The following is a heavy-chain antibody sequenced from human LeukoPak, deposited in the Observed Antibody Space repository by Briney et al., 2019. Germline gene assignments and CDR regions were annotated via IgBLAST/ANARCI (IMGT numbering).Heavy chain of an antibody. Sequence: SETLSLTCTVSGDSISSSRSYWGWIRQPPGKGLEWIGSIYYSGSTYYNTSLKSRVTISVDTSKNQFSLKLSSVTAADTAVYYCARHGPDAFDIWGQGTMVTVSS. V-gene: IGHV4-39*01. CDR2: IYYSGST. CDR1: GDSISSSRSY. J-gene: IGHJ3*02. CDR3: ARHGPDAFDI.